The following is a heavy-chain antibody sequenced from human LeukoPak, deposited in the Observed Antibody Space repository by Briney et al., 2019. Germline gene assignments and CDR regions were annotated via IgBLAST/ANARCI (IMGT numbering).Heavy chain of an antibody. J-gene: IGHJ4*02. CDR2: ISGSGGST. V-gene: IGHV3-23*01. Sequence: GESLKISCAASGFTFSSYAMSWVRQAPGKGLEWVSAISGSGGSTYYADSVKGRFTISRDNSKNTLYLQMNSLRAEDTAVYYCAKSYSLRYFDWLLSGYFDYWGQGTLVTVSS. CDR3: AKSYSLRYFDWLLSGYFDY. D-gene: IGHD3-9*01. CDR1: GFTFSSYA.